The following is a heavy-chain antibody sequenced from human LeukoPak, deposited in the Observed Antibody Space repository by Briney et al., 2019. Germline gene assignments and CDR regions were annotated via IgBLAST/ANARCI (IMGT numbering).Heavy chain of an antibody. D-gene: IGHD3-10*01. CDR1: GFAFSSYA. V-gene: IGHV3-30-3*01. J-gene: IGHJ4*02. Sequence: PGGSLRLSCAASGFAFSSYAMHWVRQAPGKGLEWVAAISYDGSNQYFVDSVKGRFTISRDNCRNTLYLQMNSLRPEDTALYYCARDSRSYSTGTEYWGQGTLVTVSS. CDR2: ISYDGSNQ. CDR3: ARDSRSYSTGTEY.